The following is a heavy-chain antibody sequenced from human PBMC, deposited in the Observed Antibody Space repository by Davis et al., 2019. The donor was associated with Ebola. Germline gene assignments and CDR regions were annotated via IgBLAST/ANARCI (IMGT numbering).Heavy chain of an antibody. V-gene: IGHV3-23*01. Sequence: GESLKISCAASGFTFSNNDMSWVRQAPGKGLEWVSGISGSGDSTYYTDSVKGRFTISRNNSKNTLYLHLNSLRAEDTAVYYCAKVAADFYYYGMDVWGQGTTVTVSS. CDR2: ISGSGDST. J-gene: IGHJ6*02. CDR1: GFTFSNND. CDR3: AKVAADFYYYGMDV.